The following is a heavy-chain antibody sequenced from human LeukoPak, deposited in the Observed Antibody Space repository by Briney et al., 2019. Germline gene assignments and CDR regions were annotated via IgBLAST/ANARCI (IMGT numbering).Heavy chain of an antibody. Sequence: GESLQISCQGSEYTFTNYWIAWVRQMPGKGLEWMGIIYPGDSDTRYNPSFQGQVTISADKSISIAYLQWSSLKASDTAMYYCARRLSPWYFDLWGRGTLVTVSS. V-gene: IGHV5-51*01. J-gene: IGHJ2*01. CDR3: ARRLSPWYFDL. CDR2: IYPGDSDT. CDR1: EYTFTNYW.